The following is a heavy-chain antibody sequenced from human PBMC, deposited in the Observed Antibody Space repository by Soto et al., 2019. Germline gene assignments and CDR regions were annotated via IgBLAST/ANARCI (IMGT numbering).Heavy chain of an antibody. CDR1: GASFTGHY. D-gene: IGHD6-13*01. V-gene: IGHV4-34*01. CDR2: VHHSGST. J-gene: IGHJ6*02. Sequence: SETLSLTCAVSGASFTGHYWSWIRQPPGKGLEWIGEVHHSGSTSYNPALKSRVTISVDTSKNQFSLKLSSVTAADTAVYYCARHNLGRIAAAGHYYYYGMDVWGQGTTVTVSS. CDR3: ARHNLGRIAAAGHYYYYGMDV.